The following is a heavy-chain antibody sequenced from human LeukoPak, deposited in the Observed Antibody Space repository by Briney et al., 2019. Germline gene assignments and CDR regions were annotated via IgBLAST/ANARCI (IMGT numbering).Heavy chain of an antibody. Sequence: GESLRISCKGSGYHFTSYWISWVRQMPGKGLEWMGRIDPSDSYTNYSPSFRGHVTISADKSISTAYLQWSSLKASDTAMYYCASHYCSSTSCVGEYYYYGMDVWGQGTTVTVSS. CDR2: IDPSDSYT. J-gene: IGHJ6*02. CDR1: GYHFTSYW. CDR3: ASHYCSSTSCVGEYYYYGMDV. D-gene: IGHD2-2*01. V-gene: IGHV5-10-1*01.